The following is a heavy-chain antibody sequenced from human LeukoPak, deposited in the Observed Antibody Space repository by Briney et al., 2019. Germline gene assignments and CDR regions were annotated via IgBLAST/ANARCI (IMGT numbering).Heavy chain of an antibody. Sequence: GGSLRLSCAASGFTFSSYAMSWVRQAPGRGLEWVSAISGSGGSTYYADSVKGRFTISRDNSKNTLYLQMNSLRAEDTAVYYCARLPDSSGPPYAFDIWGQGTMVTVSS. CDR2: ISGSGGST. V-gene: IGHV3-23*01. CDR3: ARLPDSSGPPYAFDI. CDR1: GFTFSSYA. D-gene: IGHD6-19*01. J-gene: IGHJ3*02.